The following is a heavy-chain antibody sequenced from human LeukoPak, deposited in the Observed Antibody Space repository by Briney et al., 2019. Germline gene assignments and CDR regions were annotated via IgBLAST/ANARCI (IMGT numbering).Heavy chain of an antibody. J-gene: IGHJ4*02. D-gene: IGHD3-10*01. CDR3: ARHGSGSPWRYYFDY. CDR1: GGSISSSNW. V-gene: IGHV4-4*02. CDR2: IYHSGST. Sequence: SETLSLTCAVSGGSISSSNWWSWVRQPPGKGLEWIGEIYHSGSTNYNPSLKSRVTISVDTSKNQFSLKLSSVTAADTAVYYCARHGSGSPWRYYFDYWGQGTLVTVSS.